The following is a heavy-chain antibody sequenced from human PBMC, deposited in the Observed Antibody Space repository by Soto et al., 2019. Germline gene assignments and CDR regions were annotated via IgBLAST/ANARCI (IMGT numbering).Heavy chain of an antibody. Sequence: PETLSLTCTVSVGSISSSSYYWGCIRHTPGKGPEWIGSLYYSWSTYYNPALKRRVPISVDTSKNQFSLKLSSVTAADTAVYYCASGWIAARGGGHDPLDISAQGTLVPVSS. V-gene: IGHV4-39*01. D-gene: IGHD6-13*01. J-gene: IGHJ3*02. CDR2: LYYSWST. CDR3: ASGWIAARGGGHDPLDI. CDR1: VGSISSSSYY.